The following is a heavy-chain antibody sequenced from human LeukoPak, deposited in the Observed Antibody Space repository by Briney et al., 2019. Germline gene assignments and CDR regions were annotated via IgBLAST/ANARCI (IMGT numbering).Heavy chain of an antibody. CDR3: ASDSPAKDAFDL. CDR2: ISSSSYI. Sequence: GGSLRLSCAASGFTFSSYSMNWVRQAPGKGLEWVSSISSSSYIYYADSVKGRFTISRDNAKNSLYLQMNSLRAEDTAVYYCASDSPAKDAFDLWGQGTMVTVSS. V-gene: IGHV3-21*01. J-gene: IGHJ3*01. CDR1: GFTFSSYS.